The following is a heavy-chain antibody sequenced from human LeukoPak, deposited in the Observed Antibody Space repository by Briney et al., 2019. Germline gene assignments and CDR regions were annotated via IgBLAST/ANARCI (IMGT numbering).Heavy chain of an antibody. CDR1: GFTFHEYT. CDR3: ATADSSGYQRQFDY. J-gene: IGHJ4*02. CDR2: VNEDGDYS. D-gene: IGHD3-22*01. Sequence: GGSLRLSCAASGFTFHEYTMHWVRQRPGKGLEWVSLVNEDGDYSDYADSVKGRFTISRDISKNTLYLQVNSLRAEDTAVYYCATADSSGYQRQFDYWGQGTLVTVSS. V-gene: IGHV3-43*01.